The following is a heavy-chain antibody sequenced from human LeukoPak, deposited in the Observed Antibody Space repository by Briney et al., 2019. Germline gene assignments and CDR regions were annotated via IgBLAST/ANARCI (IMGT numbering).Heavy chain of an antibody. CDR2: INHSGST. D-gene: IGHD2-2*01. V-gene: IGHV4-34*01. CDR1: GGSFSGYY. J-gene: IGHJ4*02. Sequence: SETLSLTCAVYGGSFSGYYWSWIRQPPGKGLEWIGEINHSGSTNYNPSLKSRVTISVDTSKNQFSLKLSSVTAADTAVYYCARMGFGVVPDATIDYWGQGTLVTVSS. CDR3: ARMGFGVVPDATIDY.